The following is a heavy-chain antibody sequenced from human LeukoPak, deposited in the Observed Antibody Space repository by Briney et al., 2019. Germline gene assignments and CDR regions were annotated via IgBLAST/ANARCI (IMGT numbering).Heavy chain of an antibody. J-gene: IGHJ4*02. CDR1: GFTFSSYW. CDR3: ATGSRSSGRYYFDY. Sequence: GGPLRLSCAASGFTFSSYWMSWVRQAPGKGLEWVANIKQDGSEKYYVDSVKGRFTISRDDAKNSLYLQMNSLRAEDTAVYYCATGSRSSGRYYFDYWGQGTLVTVSS. CDR2: IKQDGSEK. V-gene: IGHV3-7*01. D-gene: IGHD6-19*01.